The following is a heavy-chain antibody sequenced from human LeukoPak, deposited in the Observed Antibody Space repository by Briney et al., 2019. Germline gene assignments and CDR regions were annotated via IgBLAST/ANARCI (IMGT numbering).Heavy chain of an antibody. Sequence: QSGGSLRLSCTASGFTLSDFAMNWVRQAPGKGLEWVSSISRSGGRIDYADSVKGRFTISRDNANSTVYVQMNSLRAEDTAVYYCAKVFRGWELRDGFDVWGQGTMVTVSS. CDR2: ISRSGGRI. CDR3: AKVFRGWELRDGFDV. D-gene: IGHD1-26*01. V-gene: IGHV3-23*01. CDR1: GFTLSDFA. J-gene: IGHJ3*01.